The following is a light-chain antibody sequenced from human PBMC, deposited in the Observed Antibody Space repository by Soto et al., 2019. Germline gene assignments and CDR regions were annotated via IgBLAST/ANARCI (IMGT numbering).Light chain of an antibody. V-gene: IGLV3-25*03. J-gene: IGLJ1*01. CDR2: KDS. Sequence: SYELTQPPSVSVSPGQTARITCSGDALPKQYAYWYQQKPGQAPVLVIYKDSERPSGIPERFSGSSSGTTVTLTISGVQEEDEADYYCQPQETSGTYVFGPGTKLTV. CDR1: ALPKQY. CDR3: QPQETSGTYV.